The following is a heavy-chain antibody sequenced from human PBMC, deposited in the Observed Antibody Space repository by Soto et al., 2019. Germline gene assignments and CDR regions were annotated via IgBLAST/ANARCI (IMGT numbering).Heavy chain of an antibody. D-gene: IGHD2-8*01. CDR2: ISGSGGHT. CDR3: AKIEMGWFAH. Sequence: GSLSLSCTGSGFSFFSYAMSGVRQAPGKGLEWVSTISGSGGHTYYADSVKGRFVVSRDNDKNTVYLHMSSLTGEDTAVYFCAKIEMGWFAHWGQGTQVTSPQ. V-gene: IGHV3-23*01. J-gene: IGHJ5*02. CDR1: GFSFFSYA.